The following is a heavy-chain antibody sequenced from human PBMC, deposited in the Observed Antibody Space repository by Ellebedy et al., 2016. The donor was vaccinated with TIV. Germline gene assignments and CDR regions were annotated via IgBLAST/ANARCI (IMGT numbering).Heavy chain of an antibody. CDR3: ARIRPLVVGSEWDAFDI. J-gene: IGHJ3*02. CDR1: GGSISSSSYY. CDR2: IYYSGST. Sequence: MPSETLSLTCTVSGGSISSSSYYWGWIRQPPGKGLEWIGSIYYSGSTYYNPSLKSRVTISVDTSKNQFSLKLSSVTAADTAVYYCARIRPLVVGSEWDAFDIWGQGTMVTVSS. V-gene: IGHV4-39*07. D-gene: IGHD2-21*01.